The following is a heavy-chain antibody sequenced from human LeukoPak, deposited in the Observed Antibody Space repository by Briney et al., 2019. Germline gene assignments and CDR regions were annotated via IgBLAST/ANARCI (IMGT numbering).Heavy chain of an antibody. V-gene: IGHV3-74*01. CDR3: ARDYCSRFDY. CDR2: INSEGGST. J-gene: IGHJ4*02. D-gene: IGHD2-21*01. Sequence: GGSLRLSCAASGFTLSRYGMNWVRQAPGEGLVWVSRINSEGGSTTYADSVKGRFTISRDNAKNTLILQMNSLRAEDTAVYYCARDYCSRFDYWGQGTLVTVSS. CDR1: GFTLSRYG.